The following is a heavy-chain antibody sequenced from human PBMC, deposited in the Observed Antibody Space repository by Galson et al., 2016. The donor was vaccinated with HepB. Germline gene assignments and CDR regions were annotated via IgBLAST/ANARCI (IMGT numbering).Heavy chain of an antibody. V-gene: IGHV3-23*01. D-gene: IGHD2-2*01. CDR2: ISGSGYRR. CDR1: GFTFSSYA. J-gene: IGHJ4*02. Sequence: SLRLSCAASGFTFSSYAMSWVRQAPGKGLEWVSVISGSGYRRYYADSVKGRFIISRDNSKNTVYLQMNSLRGEDTAVYYCAKDLDIVVVPSAIDYWGQGTLVTVSS. CDR3: AKDLDIVVVPSAIDY.